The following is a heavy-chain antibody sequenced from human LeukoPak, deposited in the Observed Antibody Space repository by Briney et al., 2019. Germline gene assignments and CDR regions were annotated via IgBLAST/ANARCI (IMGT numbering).Heavy chain of an antibody. V-gene: IGHV3-73*01. CDR2: IRSKANSYAT. Sequence: GGSLRLSCAASGFTFSGSAMHWVRQASGKGLEWVGCIRSKANSYATAYAASVEGRFTISRDDSKNTAYLQMNSLKTEDTAVYYCTTHTSGGYSYVNDYWGQGTLVTVSS. CDR1: GFTFSGSA. CDR3: TTHTSGGYSYVNDY. D-gene: IGHD5-18*01. J-gene: IGHJ4*02.